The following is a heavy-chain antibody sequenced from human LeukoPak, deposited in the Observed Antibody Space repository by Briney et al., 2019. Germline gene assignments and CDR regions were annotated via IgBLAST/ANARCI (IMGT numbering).Heavy chain of an antibody. Sequence: GGSLRLSCAASGFTFSGSTMNWVRQAPGKGLDWVSGISWNSGDIVYADSVKGRFTISRDNAENSLYLQMNSLTSEDTALYYCAKSRYYDILTGQTYYFDYWGQGTLVTVSS. J-gene: IGHJ4*02. V-gene: IGHV3-9*01. CDR2: ISWNSGDI. D-gene: IGHD3-9*01. CDR1: GFTFSGST. CDR3: AKSRYYDILTGQTYYFDY.